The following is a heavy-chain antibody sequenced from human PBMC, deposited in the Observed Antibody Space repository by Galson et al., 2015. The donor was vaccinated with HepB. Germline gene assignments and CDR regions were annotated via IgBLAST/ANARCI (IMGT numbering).Heavy chain of an antibody. Sequence: SLRLSCAASGFSLSSYGMHMHWVRQAPGKGLEWVAFISYDGSNKYHADSVKGRFTISRDNSKNTLYLQINSLRTEDTAVYYCARGGAGSSYFRMDVWGKGTTITVSS. CDR2: ISYDGSNK. J-gene: IGHJ6*04. CDR1: GFSLSSYG. CDR3: ARGGAGSSYFRMDV. D-gene: IGHD3-22*01. V-gene: IGHV3-30*03.